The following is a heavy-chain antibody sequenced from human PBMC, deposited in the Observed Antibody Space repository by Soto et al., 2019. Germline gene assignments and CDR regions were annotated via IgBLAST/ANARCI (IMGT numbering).Heavy chain of an antibody. D-gene: IGHD2-21*01. V-gene: IGHV4-34*01. CDR3: ARGLFVVETGGYFDY. Sequence: QVQLQQWGAGLLKPSETLSLTCAVYGGSFSGYYWSWIRQPPGKGLEWIGEINHSGSTNYNPSLKSRVTISVDTSKNQFSLKLSSVTAADTAVYYCARGLFVVETGGYFDYWGQGTLVTVSS. J-gene: IGHJ4*02. CDR1: GGSFSGYY. CDR2: INHSGST.